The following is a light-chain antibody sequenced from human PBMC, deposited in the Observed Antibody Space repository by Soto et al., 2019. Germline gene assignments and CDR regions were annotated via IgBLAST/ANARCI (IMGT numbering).Light chain of an antibody. CDR3: SSYAGSNHWV. CDR2: EVS. CDR1: SSDVGGYNY. V-gene: IGLV2-8*01. Sequence: QSALTQPPSASGSPGQSVTISCTGTSSDVGGYNYVSWYQQHPGKAPKLMIYEVSKRPSGVPDRFSGYKSGNTASLTVSGLQAEDEADYYCSSYAGSNHWVFGGGTKLTVL. J-gene: IGLJ3*02.